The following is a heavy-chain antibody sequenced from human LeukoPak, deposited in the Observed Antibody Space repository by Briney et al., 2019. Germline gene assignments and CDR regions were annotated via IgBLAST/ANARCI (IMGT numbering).Heavy chain of an antibody. D-gene: IGHD4-17*01. CDR2: ISSSGSTI. V-gene: IGHV3-48*03. CDR1: GFTFSSYE. Sequence: GGSLRLSCAASGFTFSSYEMNWVRQAPGKGLEWVSYISSSGSTIYYADSVKGRFTISRDNAKNSLYLQMNSLRAEDTAVYYCAYTTVTTDYWGQGTLVTVSS. CDR3: AYTTVTTDY. J-gene: IGHJ4*02.